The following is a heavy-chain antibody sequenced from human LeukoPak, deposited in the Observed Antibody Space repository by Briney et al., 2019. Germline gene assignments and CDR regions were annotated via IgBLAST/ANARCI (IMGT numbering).Heavy chain of an antibody. CDR2: ISSSSSYI. Sequence: GGSLRLSCAASGFSFDDHTMNWVRQAPGKGLEWVSSISSSSSYIYYADSVKGRFTISRDNAKNSLYLQMNSLRAEDTAVYYCARGRITIFGVVINFDYWGQGTLVTVSS. V-gene: IGHV3-21*01. J-gene: IGHJ4*02. CDR3: ARGRITIFGVVINFDY. D-gene: IGHD3-3*01. CDR1: GFSFDDHT.